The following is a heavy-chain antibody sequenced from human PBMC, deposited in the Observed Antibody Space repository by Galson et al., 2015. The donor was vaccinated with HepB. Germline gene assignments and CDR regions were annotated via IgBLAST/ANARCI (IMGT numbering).Heavy chain of an antibody. CDR1: GFTFSGSA. CDR2: IRSKANSYAT. V-gene: IGHV3-73*01. Sequence: SLRLSCAASGFTFSGSAMHWVRQASGKGLEWVGRIRSKANSYATAYAASVKGRFTISRDDSKNTAYLQMNSLKTEDTAVYYCTRLPYYDFWSGQDSLFVMDVWGQGTTVTVSS. J-gene: IGHJ6*02. D-gene: IGHD3-3*01. CDR3: TRLPYYDFWSGQDSLFVMDV.